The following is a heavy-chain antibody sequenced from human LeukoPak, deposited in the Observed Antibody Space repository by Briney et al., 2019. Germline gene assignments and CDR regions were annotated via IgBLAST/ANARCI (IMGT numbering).Heavy chain of an antibody. CDR2: IYYSGST. Sequence: PSETLSLTCTVSGGSTSSYYWSWIRQPPGKGLEWIGYIYYSGSTNYNPSLKSRVTISVDTSKNQFSLKLSSVTAADTAVYYCARSSGEFDYWGQGTLVTVSS. J-gene: IGHJ4*02. CDR1: GGSTSSYY. D-gene: IGHD3-10*01. CDR3: ARSSGEFDY. V-gene: IGHV4-59*01.